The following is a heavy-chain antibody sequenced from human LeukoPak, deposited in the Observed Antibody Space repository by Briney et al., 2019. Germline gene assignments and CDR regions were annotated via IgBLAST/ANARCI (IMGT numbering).Heavy chain of an antibody. V-gene: IGHV3-21*04. J-gene: IGHJ1*01. CDR2: ISSSSSYI. D-gene: IGHD6-19*01. CDR3: AKGEQWLVLFFQH. Sequence: PGGSLRLSCAASGLTFSSYSMNWVRQAPGKGLEWVSSISSSSSYICYADSVKGRFTISRDNAKNSLYLQMNSLRAEDTAVYYCAKGEQWLVLFFQHWGQGTLVTVSS. CDR1: GLTFSSYS.